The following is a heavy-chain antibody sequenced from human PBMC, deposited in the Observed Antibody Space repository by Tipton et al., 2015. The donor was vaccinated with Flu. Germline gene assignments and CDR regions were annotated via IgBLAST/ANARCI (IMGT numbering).Heavy chain of an antibody. V-gene: IGHV4-39*07. D-gene: IGHD3-3*01. CDR3: ARGGAIFGVVTPFGY. CDR2: IYYSGST. Sequence: TLSLTCTVSGGSISSSNYYWGWIRQPPGKGLEWIGSIYYSGSTYYNPSLKSRVTISVDTSKNQFSLKLSSVTAADTAVYYCARGGAIFGVVTPFGYWGQGTLVTVSS. CDR1: GGSISSSNYY. J-gene: IGHJ4*02.